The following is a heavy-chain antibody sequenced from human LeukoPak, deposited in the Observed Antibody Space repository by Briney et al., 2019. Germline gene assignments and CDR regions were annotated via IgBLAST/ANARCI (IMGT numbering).Heavy chain of an antibody. D-gene: IGHD3-9*01. CDR3: ARDDILTGCIDY. Sequence: SETLSLTCTVSGGSISSYYWSWIRQPPGKGLEWIGYIYYSGSTNYNPSLKSRVTISVDTSKNQFSLKLSSVTAADTAVYYCARDDILTGCIDYWGQGTLVTVSS. CDR1: GGSISSYY. V-gene: IGHV4-59*01. CDR2: IYYSGST. J-gene: IGHJ4*02.